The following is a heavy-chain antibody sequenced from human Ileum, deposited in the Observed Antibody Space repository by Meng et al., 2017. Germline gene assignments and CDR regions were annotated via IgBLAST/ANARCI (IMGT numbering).Heavy chain of an antibody. D-gene: IGHD2-21*01. Sequence: AHLQESGPGRVEPSGALSLPWLVSGESPRSRDWWSWVRQPPGKELEWIGEISQERGRTNYNPSLKSRVTISLDKSKNQFSLYLNSVTAADTAVYYCVRNEGYSLGDWGQGTLVTVSS. V-gene: IGHV4-4*02. J-gene: IGHJ4*02. CDR3: VRNEGYSLGD. CDR2: ISQERGRT. CDR1: GESPRSRDW.